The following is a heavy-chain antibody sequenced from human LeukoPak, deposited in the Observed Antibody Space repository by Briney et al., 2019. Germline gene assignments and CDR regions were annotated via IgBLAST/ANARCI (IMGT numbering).Heavy chain of an antibody. Sequence: SETLSLTCAVYGGSFSGYYWSWIRQPPGQGLEWIGEINHSGSTNYNPSLKSRVTISVDTSKKQFSLKVRSVTAADTALYYCARGLPYSSSWLSWFDPWGQGTLVSVSS. D-gene: IGHD6-13*01. V-gene: IGHV4-34*01. CDR1: GGSFSGYY. J-gene: IGHJ5*02. CDR2: INHSGST. CDR3: ARGLPYSSSWLSWFDP.